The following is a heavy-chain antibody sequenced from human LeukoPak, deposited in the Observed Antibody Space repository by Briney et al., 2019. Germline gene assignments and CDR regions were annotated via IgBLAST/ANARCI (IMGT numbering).Heavy chain of an antibody. CDR3: ARGAMQTNYYHDYFDY. CDR1: GFIFSDYY. Sequence: PGGSLRLSCAAAGFIFSDYYMSWIRQAPGKGLEWLSYMSIDGSSRYYADSVKGRFTISRDNAKNSLYLQMNSLRVEDTAVYYCARGAMQTNYYHDYFDYWGQGTLVTVSS. V-gene: IGHV3-11*04. CDR2: MSIDGSSR. D-gene: IGHD1-26*01. J-gene: IGHJ4*02.